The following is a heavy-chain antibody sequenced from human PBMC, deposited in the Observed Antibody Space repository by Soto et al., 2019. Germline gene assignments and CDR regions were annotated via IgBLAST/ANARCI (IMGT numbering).Heavy chain of an antibody. J-gene: IGHJ5*02. CDR3: ARGIVVVVAANNWFDP. V-gene: IGHV4-39*01. Sequence: SETLSLTCTVSGGSISGSSYYWGWIRQPPGKGLEWIGSIYYSGSTYYNPSLKSRVTISVDTSKNQFSLKLSSATAADTAVYYCARGIVVVVAANNWFDPWGQGTLVTVS. CDR1: GGSISGSSYY. CDR2: IYYSGST. D-gene: IGHD2-15*01.